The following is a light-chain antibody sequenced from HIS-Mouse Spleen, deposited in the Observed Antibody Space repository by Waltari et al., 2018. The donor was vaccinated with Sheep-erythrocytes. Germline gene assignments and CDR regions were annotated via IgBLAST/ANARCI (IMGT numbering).Light chain of an antibody. CDR2: DVS. Sequence: QSALTQPRSVSGSPGQSVTISCTGTSSDVGGYNYVSWYQQHPGKAPKLKIYDVSKRPSGVPDRLSGAKSGNTASLTISGLQAEDEADSYCCSYAGSYNHVFATGTKVTVL. V-gene: IGLV2-11*01. CDR1: SSDVGGYNY. J-gene: IGLJ1*01. CDR3: CSYAGSYNHV.